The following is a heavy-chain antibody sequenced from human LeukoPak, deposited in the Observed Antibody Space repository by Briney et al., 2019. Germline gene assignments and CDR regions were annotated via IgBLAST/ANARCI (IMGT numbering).Heavy chain of an antibody. CDR2: IYADGRT. D-gene: IGHD4-17*01. Sequence: GGALRLSCAASEFTVSNSFMNSVRQAPGKGLEWVSIIYADGRTYYADSVMGRFTSSRDNSKNTLYLQMNSLRAEDTAVYYCARVRNGDLTFDYWGQGTLVTVSS. CDR3: ARVRNGDLTFDY. J-gene: IGHJ4*02. CDR1: EFTVSNSF. V-gene: IGHV3-53*01.